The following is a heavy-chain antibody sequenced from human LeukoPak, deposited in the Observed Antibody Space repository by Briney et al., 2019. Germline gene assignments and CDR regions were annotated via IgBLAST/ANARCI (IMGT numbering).Heavy chain of an antibody. D-gene: IGHD2-2*01. J-gene: IGHJ5*02. CDR2: ISSSGSTI. CDR3: ARGARYQLLLGFDP. Sequence: GGSLRLSRAASGFTFSDYYMSWIRQAPRKGLEWVSYISSSGSTIYYADSVKGRFTISRDNAKNSLYLQMNSLRAEDTAVYYCARGARYQLLLGFDPWGQGTLVTVSS. V-gene: IGHV3-11*04. CDR1: GFTFSDYY.